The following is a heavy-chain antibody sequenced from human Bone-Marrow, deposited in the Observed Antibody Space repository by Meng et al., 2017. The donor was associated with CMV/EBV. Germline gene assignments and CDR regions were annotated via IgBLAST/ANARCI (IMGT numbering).Heavy chain of an antibody. CDR2: ISSSSSYI. J-gene: IGHJ6*02. CDR3: ARAVEWFLEDYYYYGMDV. D-gene: IGHD3-3*01. CDR1: GFTFSSYS. V-gene: IGHV3-21*01. Sequence: GESLKISCAASGFTFSSYSMNWVRQAPGKGLEWVSYISSSSSYIYYADPVKGRFTISRDNAKNSLYLQMNSLRAEDTAVYYCARAVEWFLEDYYYYGMDVWGQGTTVTVSS.